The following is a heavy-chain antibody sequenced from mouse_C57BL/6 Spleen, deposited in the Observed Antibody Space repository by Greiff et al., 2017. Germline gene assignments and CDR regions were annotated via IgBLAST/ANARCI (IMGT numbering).Heavy chain of an antibody. CDR3: ARSYGNFWYFDV. J-gene: IGHJ1*03. V-gene: IGHV1-22*01. CDR1: GYTFTDYN. D-gene: IGHD2-10*02. Sequence: DVKLQESGPELVKPGASVKMSCKASGYTFTDYNMHWVKQSHGKSLEWIGYINPNNGGTSYNQKFKGKATLTVNKSSSTAYMELRSLTSEDSAVYYCARSYGNFWYFDVWGTGTTVTVSS. CDR2: INPNNGGT.